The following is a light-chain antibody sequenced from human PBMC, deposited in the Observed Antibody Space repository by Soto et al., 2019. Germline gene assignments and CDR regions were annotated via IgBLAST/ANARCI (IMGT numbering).Light chain of an antibody. CDR2: GAS. CDR3: QQYGSSPFT. Sequence: EIVLTQSPGTLSLSPGERATLSCRASQSVSNTYLAWYQQKPGQAPRLLIYGASSRATGIPDRFSGSGSGTDFTLTISRLEPKDFAVYYCQQYGSSPFTFGPGTKVDIK. J-gene: IGKJ3*01. V-gene: IGKV3-20*01. CDR1: QSVSNTY.